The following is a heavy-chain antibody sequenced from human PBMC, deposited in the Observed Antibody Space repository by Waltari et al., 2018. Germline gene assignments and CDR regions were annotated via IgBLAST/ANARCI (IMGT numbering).Heavy chain of an antibody. CDR3: ARLPTKYYDSIGWGFFDQ. J-gene: IGHJ4*02. Sequence: HVQLQESGPGLVKPSETLSLTCTVSGDFLSDDHWTWLRQAPGKGLEWIAYRRNTGGTKCTPSLESRVTVSAVTSKKQFSLRLTSVTAADTAVYYCARLPTKYYDSIGWGFFDQWGQGILVTVSS. CDR2: RRNTGGT. CDR1: GDFLSDDH. D-gene: IGHD3-22*01. V-gene: IGHV4-59*08.